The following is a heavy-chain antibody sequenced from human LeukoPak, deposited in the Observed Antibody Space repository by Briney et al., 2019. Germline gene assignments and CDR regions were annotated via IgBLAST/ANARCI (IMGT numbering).Heavy chain of an antibody. V-gene: IGHV1-2*02. D-gene: IGHD3-22*01. CDR2: INPNSGGT. CDR1: GYTFTSYY. J-gene: IGHJ4*02. CDR3: AREGLYYYDSSGPGGY. Sequence: ASVKVSCKASGYTFTSYYMHWVRQAPGQGLEWMGWINPNSGGTNYAQKFQGRVTMTRDTSISTAYMELSRLRSDDTAVYYCAREGLYYYDSSGPGGYWGQGTLVTVSS.